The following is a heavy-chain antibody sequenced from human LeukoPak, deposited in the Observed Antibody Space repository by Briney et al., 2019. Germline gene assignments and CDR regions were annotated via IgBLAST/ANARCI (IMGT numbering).Heavy chain of an antibody. CDR1: GFTFSSYG. D-gene: IGHD6-13*01. CDR2: IRYDGSNK. CDR3: ATPLDSTTWYVFDY. V-gene: IGHV3-30*02. J-gene: IGHJ4*02. Sequence: PGGSLRLSCAASGFTFSSYGMHWVRQAPGKGLEWVAFIRYDGSNKYYADSVKGRFTISRDNSKNTLYLQMNSLRAEDTAVYYCATPLDSTTWYVFDYWGQGTLVTVSS.